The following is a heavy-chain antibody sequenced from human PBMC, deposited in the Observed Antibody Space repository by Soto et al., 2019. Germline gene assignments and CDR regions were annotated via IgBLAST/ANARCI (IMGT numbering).Heavy chain of an antibody. CDR1: GYSFTSYW. CDR2: IYPGDSDT. V-gene: IGHV5-51*01. D-gene: IGHD6-19*01. J-gene: IGHJ6*02. Sequence: GESLKISCKGSGYSFTSYWIGWVRQMPGKGLEWMGIIYPGDSDTRYSPSFQGQVTISADESISTADLQWSSQKASDTAMYYCARGIAVAGPHVVTPCYYCGMDVWGQGTTVTVSS. CDR3: ARGIAVAGPHVVTPCYYCGMDV.